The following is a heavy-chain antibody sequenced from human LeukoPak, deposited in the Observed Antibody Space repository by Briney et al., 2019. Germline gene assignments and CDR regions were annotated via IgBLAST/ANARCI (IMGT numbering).Heavy chain of an antibody. V-gene: IGHV3-7*01. CDR1: GFTFSNYR. CDR3: VGSSGWLFDY. J-gene: IGHJ4*02. Sequence: GGSLRLSCAGTGFTFSNYRMNWVHQAPGKGLEWVANIKEDGSRINYVDSVKGRFTISRDNAKNSVYLQMDSLRAEDTAVYYCVGSSGWLFDYWGQGILVAVSS. D-gene: IGHD6-19*01. CDR2: IKEDGSRI.